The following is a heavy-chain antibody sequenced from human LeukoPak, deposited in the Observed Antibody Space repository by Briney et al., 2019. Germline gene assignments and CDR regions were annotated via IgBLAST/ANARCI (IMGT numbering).Heavy chain of an antibody. CDR2: IIPIFGAA. CDR1: GGTFSSYA. V-gene: IGHV1-69*13. J-gene: IGHJ4*02. Sequence: GASVKVSCKASGGTFSSYAISWVRQAPGQGLEWMGGIIPIFGAANYAQKFQGRVTITADESTSTAYMELSSLRSEDTAVYYCARDLYCSSTSCYERGVDYWGQGTLITVSS. D-gene: IGHD2-2*01. CDR3: ARDLYCSSTSCYERGVDY.